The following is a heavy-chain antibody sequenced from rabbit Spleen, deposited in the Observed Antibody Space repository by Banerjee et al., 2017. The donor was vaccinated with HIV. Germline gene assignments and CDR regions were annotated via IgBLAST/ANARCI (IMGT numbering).Heavy chain of an antibody. CDR1: GLDFSSSYW. V-gene: IGHV1S45*01. CDR3: ARDSAGREDFNL. Sequence: QEQLVESGGDLVKPGASLTLTCKTSGLDFSSSYWICWVRQAPGKGLEWIACVDVSKNWNTYYATWAKGRFTISKTSSTTVTLQMTSLTATDTATYFCARDSAGREDFNLWGQGTLVTVS. D-gene: IGHD4-2*01. J-gene: IGHJ4*01. CDR2: VDVSKNWNT.